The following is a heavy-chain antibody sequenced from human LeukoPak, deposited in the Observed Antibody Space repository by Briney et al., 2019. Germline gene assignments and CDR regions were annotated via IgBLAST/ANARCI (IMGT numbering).Heavy chain of an antibody. CDR1: GYTFTSYY. Sequence: ASVKVSCKASGYTFTSYYMHWVRQAPGQGLEWMGIINPGGGSTSYAQKFQGRVTMTRDTSTSTVYMELSSLRSEDTAVYYCARVGGYCSGGSCYPYNWFDPWGQGPLVTVSS. CDR3: ARVGGYCSGGSCYPYNWFDP. D-gene: IGHD2-15*01. CDR2: INPGGGST. J-gene: IGHJ5*02. V-gene: IGHV1-46*01.